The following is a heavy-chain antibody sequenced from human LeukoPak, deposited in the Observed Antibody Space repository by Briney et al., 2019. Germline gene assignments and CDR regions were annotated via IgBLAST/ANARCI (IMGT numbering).Heavy chain of an antibody. CDR1: GYTFSNYG. Sequence: GASVKVSCKASGYTFSNYGITWVRQAPGQGLEWVGWISTYSGNTDYAHNLQGRVTMTTDTSTSTAHMELRSLRSDDTAVYYCARQGYSGHSQGAADYWGQGTLVTVSS. CDR3: ARQGYSGHSQGAADY. D-gene: IGHD4-23*01. V-gene: IGHV1-18*01. CDR2: ISTYSGNT. J-gene: IGHJ4*02.